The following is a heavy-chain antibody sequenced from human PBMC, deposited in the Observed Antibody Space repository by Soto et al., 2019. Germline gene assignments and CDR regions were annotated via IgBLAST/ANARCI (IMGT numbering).Heavy chain of an antibody. V-gene: IGHV3-30*18. J-gene: IGHJ4*02. D-gene: IGHD3-3*01. Sequence: PGGSLRLSCAASGFTFSSFGIHWVRQAPGKGLEWVAVISSDGNNEYYADSVRGRFTISRDNSKNTLYLQMNSLRAEDTAVYYCAKGPDFLSHHLIDYWGQGTLVTVSS. CDR1: GFTFSSFG. CDR2: ISSDGNNE. CDR3: AKGPDFLSHHLIDY.